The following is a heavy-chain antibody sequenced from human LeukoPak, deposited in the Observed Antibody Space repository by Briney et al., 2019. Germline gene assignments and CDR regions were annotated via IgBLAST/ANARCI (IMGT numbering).Heavy chain of an antibody. CDR2: IGTAGDT. CDR1: GFTFSSDD. Sequence: GGSLRFSCAASGFTFSSDDMHWVRQATGKGLEWVSAIGTAGDTYYPGSVKGRFTISRGNAKNSLCLQMNSLRAGDTAVYCCARASRIAVAGTGGAYYYYYYVMDVWGQGTTVTVSS. D-gene: IGHD6-19*01. J-gene: IGHJ6*02. V-gene: IGHV3-13*01. CDR3: ARASRIAVAGTGGAYYYYYYVMDV.